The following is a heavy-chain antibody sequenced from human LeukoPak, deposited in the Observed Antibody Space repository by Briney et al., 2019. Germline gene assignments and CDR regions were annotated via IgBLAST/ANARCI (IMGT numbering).Heavy chain of an antibody. D-gene: IGHD6-6*01. CDR3: AREAYSSSFPYYYYGMDV. CDR1: GFTFSSYE. V-gene: IGHV3-48*03. CDR2: ISSSGSTI. J-gene: IGHJ6*02. Sequence: GGSLRLSCAASGFTFSSYEMNWVRQAPGKGPEWVSYISSSGSTIYYADSVKGRFTISRDNAKNSLYLQMNSLRAEDTAVYYCAREAYSSSFPYYYYGMDVWGQGTTVTVSS.